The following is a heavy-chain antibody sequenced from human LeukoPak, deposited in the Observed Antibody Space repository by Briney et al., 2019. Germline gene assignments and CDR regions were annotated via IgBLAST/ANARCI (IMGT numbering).Heavy chain of an antibody. CDR2: INPSDGST. D-gene: IGHD3-10*01. CDR3: ARDFATLTWFGESIHLNWFDP. V-gene: IGHV1-46*01. J-gene: IGHJ5*02. Sequence: GAPVKVSCKASGYTFSNYFVHWVRQAPGQGLEWMGVINPSDGSTTYLQKFQGRVTMTRDTSTSTVYMELSSLRSEDTAVYYCARDFATLTWFGESIHLNWFDPWGQGTLVTVSS. CDR1: GYTFSNYF.